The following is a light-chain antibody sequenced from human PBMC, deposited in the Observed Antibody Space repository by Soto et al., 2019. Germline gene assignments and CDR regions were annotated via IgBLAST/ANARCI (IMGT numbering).Light chain of an antibody. V-gene: IGLV1-44*01. J-gene: IGLJ2*01. CDR2: TND. CDR1: SSNIGSKT. CDR3: AAWDDSLNGVV. Sequence: QAVVTQPPSASGTPGQRVTISCSGSSSNIGSKTVNWYQQLPGSAPKLLIYTNDQRPSGVPDRFSGSKSGTSASLAISGLQSEDEADYFCAAWDDSLNGVVFGGGTKVTVL.